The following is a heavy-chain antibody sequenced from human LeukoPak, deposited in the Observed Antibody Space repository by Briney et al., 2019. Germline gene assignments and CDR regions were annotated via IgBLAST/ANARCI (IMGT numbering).Heavy chain of an antibody. Sequence: GSLRLSCATSGFIFSDYYMSWIRQAPGKGLEWVSYISSGGSTIYYADSVKCRFTISSDNAKSSLYLQMNSLRAEDTAMYYCARPVDSAMDYWGQGTLVTVSS. D-gene: IGHD5-18*01. CDR2: ISSGGSTI. V-gene: IGHV3-11*01. CDR3: ARPVDSAMDY. J-gene: IGHJ4*02. CDR1: GFIFSDYY.